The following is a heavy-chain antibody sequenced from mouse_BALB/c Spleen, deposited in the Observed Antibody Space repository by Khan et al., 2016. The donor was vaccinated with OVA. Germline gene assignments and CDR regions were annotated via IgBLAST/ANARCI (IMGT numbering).Heavy chain of an antibody. V-gene: IGHV3-2*02. CDR1: GYSITSDYA. Sequence: EVQLQESGPGLVKPSQSLSLTCTVTGYSITSDYAWNWIRQFPGNKLEWMGFISYSGNTNYNPSLTSRISIPRDTSKNQFFLQLNSVTTEATATXYCARVCDGIFDYWRQGTPLAVSS. CDR3: ARVCDGIFDY. J-gene: IGHJ2*01. CDR2: ISYSGNT. D-gene: IGHD2-13*01.